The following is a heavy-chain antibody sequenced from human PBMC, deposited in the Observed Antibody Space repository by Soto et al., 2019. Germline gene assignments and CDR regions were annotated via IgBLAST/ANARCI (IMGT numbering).Heavy chain of an antibody. CDR1: GFTFSDYY. CDR3: ARDRYSSSWDKFDY. V-gene: IGHV3-11*06. D-gene: IGHD6-13*01. Sequence: QVQLVESGGGLVKPGGSLRLSCAASGFTFSDYYMSWIRQAPGKGLEWVSYISSSSSYTNYVDSVKGRFTISRDNAKNSLYLQMNSVRAEDTAVYYCARDRYSSSWDKFDYWGQGTLVTVSS. J-gene: IGHJ4*02. CDR2: ISSSSSYT.